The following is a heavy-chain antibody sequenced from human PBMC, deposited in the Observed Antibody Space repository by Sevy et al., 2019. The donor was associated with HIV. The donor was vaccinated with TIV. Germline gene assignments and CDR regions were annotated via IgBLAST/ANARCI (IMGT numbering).Heavy chain of an antibody. CDR3: SRMWYNWNDHFDY. J-gene: IGHJ4*02. V-gene: IGHV1-18*01. CDR2: IGTYNDNT. Sequence: ASVKVSCKASVYTFTSYGVSWVRQAPAQGLEWMGWIGTYNDNTNYAQKFQGRVTMTTDTSTSTVYMVMRSLRSDDTSVYYCSRMWYNWNDHFDYWGQGTLVTVSS. CDR1: VYTFTSYG. D-gene: IGHD1-20*01.